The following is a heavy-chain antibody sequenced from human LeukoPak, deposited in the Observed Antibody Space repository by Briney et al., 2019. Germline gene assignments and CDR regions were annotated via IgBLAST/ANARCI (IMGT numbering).Heavy chain of an antibody. CDR3: AKESWLTALSFDY. J-gene: IGHJ4*02. D-gene: IGHD6-19*01. Sequence: GGSLRLSCAASGFTVSSNYMSWVRRAPGKGLEWVSAISNSGGSTYYADSVKGRFTISRDNSKNTLYLQMNSLRAEDTALYYCAKESWLTALSFDYWGQGTLVTVSS. CDR2: ISNSGGST. CDR1: GFTVSSNY. V-gene: IGHV3-23*01.